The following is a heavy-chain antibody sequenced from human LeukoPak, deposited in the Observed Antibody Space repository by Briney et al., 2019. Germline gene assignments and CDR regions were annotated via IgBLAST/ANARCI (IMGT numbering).Heavy chain of an antibody. D-gene: IGHD2-2*01. Sequence: GGSLRLSCAASGFTFSSYAMSWVRQAPGKGLGWVSAISGSGGSTYNADSVKGRFTISRDNSKNTLYLQMNSLRAEDTAVYYCAKDRNQLPIDYWGQGTLVTVSS. J-gene: IGHJ4*02. CDR2: ISGSGGST. CDR1: GFTFSSYA. CDR3: AKDRNQLPIDY. V-gene: IGHV3-23*01.